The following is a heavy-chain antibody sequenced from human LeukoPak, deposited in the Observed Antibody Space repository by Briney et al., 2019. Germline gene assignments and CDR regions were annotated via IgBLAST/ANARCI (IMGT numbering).Heavy chain of an antibody. V-gene: IGHV4-34*01. CDR1: GGSFSGYY. CDR2: INHSGST. Sequence: PSETLSLTCAVYGGSFSGYYWSWIRQPPGKGLEWIGEINHSGSTNYNPSLKSRVTIPVDTSKNQYSLKLSSVTAADTAVYYCARRYYVWGSYASGTHFDYWGQGTLVTVSS. D-gene: IGHD3-16*01. CDR3: ARRYYVWGSYASGTHFDY. J-gene: IGHJ4*02.